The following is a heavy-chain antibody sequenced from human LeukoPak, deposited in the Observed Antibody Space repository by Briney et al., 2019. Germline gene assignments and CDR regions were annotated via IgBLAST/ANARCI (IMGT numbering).Heavy chain of an antibody. CDR1: GFTFSSYA. CDR3: ATGRAMVDAFDI. J-gene: IGHJ3*02. Sequence: PGGSLRLSCAASGFTFSSYAMHWVRQAPGKGLEYVSAISSNGGSTYYANSVKGRFTISRDNSKNTLYLQMGSLRAEDMAVYYYATGRAMVDAFDIWGQGTMVTVSS. D-gene: IGHD5-18*01. V-gene: IGHV3-64*01. CDR2: ISSNGGST.